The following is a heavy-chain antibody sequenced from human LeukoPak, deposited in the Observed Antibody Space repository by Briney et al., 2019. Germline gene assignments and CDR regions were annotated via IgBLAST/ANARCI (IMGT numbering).Heavy chain of an antibody. Sequence: SETLSLTCTVSGGSISSYYWSWIRQPAGKGLEWIGRIYTSGSTNYNPSLKSRVTMSVDTSKNQFSLKLSSVTAAATAVYYCARENGYYYDSSGNENWFDPWGQGTLVTVSS. V-gene: IGHV4-4*07. CDR2: IYTSGST. CDR3: ARENGYYYDSSGNENWFDP. D-gene: IGHD3-22*01. CDR1: GGSISSYY. J-gene: IGHJ5*02.